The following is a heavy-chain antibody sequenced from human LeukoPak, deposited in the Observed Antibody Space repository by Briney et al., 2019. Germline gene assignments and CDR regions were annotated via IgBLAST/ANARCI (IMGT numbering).Heavy chain of an antibody. CDR1: GGTFSSYA. CDR2: IIPIFGTA. CDR3: ARGSQYSSGWYDY. Sequence: EASVKVSCKASGGTFSSYAISWVRQAPGQGLEWMGGIIPIFGTANYAQKFQGRVTITADKSTSTAYMELSSLRSEDTAVYYCARGSQYSSGWYDYWGQGTLVTVSS. D-gene: IGHD6-19*01. J-gene: IGHJ4*02. V-gene: IGHV1-69*06.